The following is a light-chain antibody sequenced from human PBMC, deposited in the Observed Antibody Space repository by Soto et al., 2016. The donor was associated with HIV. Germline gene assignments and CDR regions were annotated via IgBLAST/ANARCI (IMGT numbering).Light chain of an antibody. J-gene: IGKJ1*01. CDR3: QHLGT. V-gene: IGKV1-5*03. Sequence: DMQMTQFPSTLSASVGDRVTITCRASQDISRYLAWYQQKPGKVPNLLIYKASTLQSGVPVRFSGSGSGTEFTLTISSLQPDDFATYYCQHLGTFGPGTKGGNQT. CDR2: KAS. CDR1: QDISRY.